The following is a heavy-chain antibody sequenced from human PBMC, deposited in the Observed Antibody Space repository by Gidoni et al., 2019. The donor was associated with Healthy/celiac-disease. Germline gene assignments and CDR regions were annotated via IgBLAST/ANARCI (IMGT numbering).Heavy chain of an antibody. V-gene: IGHV3-43D*04. J-gene: IGHJ6*02. CDR1: GFTFDDYA. Sequence: EVQLVESGGVVVQPWASLRLSCAASGFTFDDYAMHWVRKAPGKGLAWVSLISWDGGSTYYADSVKGRFTISRDNSKNSLYLQMNSLRAEDTALYYCAKDYGMGYYGSGSYSYGMDVWGQGTTVTVSS. CDR2: ISWDGGST. CDR3: AKDYGMGYYGSGSYSYGMDV. D-gene: IGHD3-10*01.